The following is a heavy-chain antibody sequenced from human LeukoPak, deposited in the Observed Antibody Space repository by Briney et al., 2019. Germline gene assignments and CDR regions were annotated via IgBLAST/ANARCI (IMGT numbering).Heavy chain of an antibody. D-gene: IGHD3-3*01. CDR3: AKRKVGGHDHYGMDV. Sequence: GGSLRLSCAASGFTFSSYAMSWVRQAPGKGLEWVSAISGSGGSTYYADSVKGRFTISRDNSKNTLYLQMNSLRAEDTAVYYCAKRKVGGHDHYGMDVWGQGTTVTVSS. CDR2: ISGSGGST. J-gene: IGHJ6*02. CDR1: GFTFSSYA. V-gene: IGHV3-23*01.